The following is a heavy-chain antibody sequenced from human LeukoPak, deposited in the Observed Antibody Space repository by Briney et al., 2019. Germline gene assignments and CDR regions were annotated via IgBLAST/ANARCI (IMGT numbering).Heavy chain of an antibody. V-gene: IGHV5-51*01. Sequence: GESLKISCKGSGYIFTTHWIGWVRQMPGKGLEWMGIIYPDDSDTRYSPSFQGQVTISADKSISTAYLQWSSLKASDTAMYYCARLDTAMVTGAFDIWGLGTMVTVSS. CDR3: ARLDTAMVTGAFDI. CDR2: IYPDDSDT. CDR1: GYIFTTHW. D-gene: IGHD5-18*01. J-gene: IGHJ3*02.